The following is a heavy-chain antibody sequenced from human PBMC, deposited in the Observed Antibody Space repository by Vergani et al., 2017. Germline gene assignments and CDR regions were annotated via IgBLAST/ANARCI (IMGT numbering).Heavy chain of an antibody. V-gene: IGHV3-9*01. J-gene: IGHJ6*03. CDR3: AKGSTVTTVWGYYYMDV. CDR1: GFTFDDYA. D-gene: IGHD4-17*01. CDR2: ISWNSGSI. Sequence: EVQLVESGGGLVQPGRSLRLSCSASGFTFDDYAMHWVRQAPGKGLEWVSGISWNSGSIGYADSVQGRFTISRDNAKNSLYLQMRSLRAADTALYYCAKGSTVTTVWGYYYMDVWGKGTTVTVSS.